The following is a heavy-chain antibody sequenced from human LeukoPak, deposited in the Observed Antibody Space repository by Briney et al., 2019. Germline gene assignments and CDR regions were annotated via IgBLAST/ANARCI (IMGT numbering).Heavy chain of an antibody. CDR3: ARGPRWLQDYFNY. J-gene: IGHJ4*02. Sequence: PSETLSLTCTVSGGSISSSTYYWGWIRQPPGKGLEWIGSIYYSGSTYYNLSLKSRVTISVDTSKNQFSLKLSSVTAADTAVYYCARGPRWLQDYFNYWGQGTLVTVSP. V-gene: IGHV4-39*07. CDR2: IYYSGST. CDR1: GGSISSSTYY. D-gene: IGHD5-24*01.